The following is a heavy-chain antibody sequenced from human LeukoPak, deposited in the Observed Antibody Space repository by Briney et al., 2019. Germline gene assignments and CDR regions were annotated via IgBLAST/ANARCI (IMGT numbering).Heavy chain of an antibody. CDR1: GGSISSSSYY. CDR2: IYYSGST. J-gene: IGHJ6*03. CDR3: ARVSSSSALKHYYYYYYMDV. D-gene: IGHD6-6*01. V-gene: IGHV4-39*07. Sequence: PSETLSLTCTVSGGSISSSSYYWGWIRQPPGKGLEWFGSIYYSGSTYYNPSLKSRVTISVDTSKNQFSLKLSSVTAADTAVYYCARVSSSSALKHYYYYYYMDVWGKGTTVTVSS.